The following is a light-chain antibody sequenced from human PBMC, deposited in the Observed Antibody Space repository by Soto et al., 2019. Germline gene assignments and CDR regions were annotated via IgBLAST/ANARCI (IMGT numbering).Light chain of an antibody. CDR2: GAS. CDR1: QSVTNNY. V-gene: IGKV3-20*01. J-gene: IGKJ1*01. Sequence: EIVLTQSPGTKTLSPGVRATLSCRASQSVTNNYLPWYQQKPSQANRLLIFGASSRAAGIPDRFSGSGSGTDVTLAIGRLEPEECAVYYCKQYGRSPWTVGHGTKVVI. CDR3: KQYGRSPWT.